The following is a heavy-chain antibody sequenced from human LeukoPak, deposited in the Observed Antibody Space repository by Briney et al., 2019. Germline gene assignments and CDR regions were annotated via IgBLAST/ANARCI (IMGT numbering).Heavy chain of an antibody. V-gene: IGHV1-18*01. Sequence: GASVKVSCKASGYTFTSYGISWVRQAPGQGLEWMGWISAYNGNTNYAQKLQGRVTMTTDTSTSTAYMELRSLRSDDTAVYYCARDGRSIAAAGRVLDYWGQGTLVTVSS. CDR3: ARDGRSIAAAGRVLDY. CDR1: GYTFTSYG. CDR2: ISAYNGNT. J-gene: IGHJ4*02. D-gene: IGHD6-13*01.